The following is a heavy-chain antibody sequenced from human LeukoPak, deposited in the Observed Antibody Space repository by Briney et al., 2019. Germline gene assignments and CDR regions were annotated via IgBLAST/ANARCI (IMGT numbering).Heavy chain of an antibody. CDR2: NGGSGGSK. J-gene: IGHJ6*03. CDR1: GFTFSAYA. CDR3: AKNRGRYYHSYYMDV. V-gene: IGHV3-23*01. D-gene: IGHD1-14*01. Sequence: GGSLRLSCATSGFTFSAYAMSWVHQTPGEGREWVSNGGSGGSKYYADSVKGRFTISRDNSKSTVYLQMNSLTAEDTAVYYCAKNRGRYYHSYYMDVWGKGTTVIVSS.